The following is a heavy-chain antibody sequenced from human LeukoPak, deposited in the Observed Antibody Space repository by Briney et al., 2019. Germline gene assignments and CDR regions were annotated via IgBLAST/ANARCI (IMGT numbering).Heavy chain of an antibody. D-gene: IGHD3-22*01. J-gene: IGHJ4*02. CDR2: TKQDGSEE. CDR3: ARAPVSDYYDSSGYYSY. CDR1: GFTFSSYW. V-gene: IGHV3-7*01. Sequence: GGSLRLSCAASGFTFSSYWMSWVRQAPGKGLEWVANTKQDGSEEYYVDSVKGRFTISRDYAKNSLYLQMNSLRAEDTAVYYCARAPVSDYYDSSGYYSYWGQGTLVTVSS.